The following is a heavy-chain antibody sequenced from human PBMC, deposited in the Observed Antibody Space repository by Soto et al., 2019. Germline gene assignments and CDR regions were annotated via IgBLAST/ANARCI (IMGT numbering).Heavy chain of an antibody. J-gene: IGHJ4*01. CDR3: AKALVPAITAKFGY. CDR2: VTASGGGT. D-gene: IGHD2-21*01. Sequence: HPGGSLRLSCAASGFIFNNYAMTWVRQAPGKGLEWVSTVTASGGGTFYANSVKGRFTISRDNSRNTLHLQMSSLRVEDTALYYCAKALVPAITAKFGYWGQGTLFTVSS. CDR1: GFIFNNYA. V-gene: IGHV3-23*01.